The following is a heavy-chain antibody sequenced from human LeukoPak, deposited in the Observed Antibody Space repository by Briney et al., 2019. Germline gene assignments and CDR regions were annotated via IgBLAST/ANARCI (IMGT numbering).Heavy chain of an antibody. J-gene: IGHJ4*02. CDR1: GGSISSYY. V-gene: IGHV4-59*08. CDR3: ARASILGDIDY. Sequence: PSETVSLTCTVSGGSISSYYWSWIRQPPGKGLEWIGYIFYSGSTNYNPSLKSRVTISVDTSKNQISLKLSSVTAADTAVYYCARASILGDIDYWGQENLVSVSS. D-gene: IGHD6-6*01. CDR2: IFYSGST.